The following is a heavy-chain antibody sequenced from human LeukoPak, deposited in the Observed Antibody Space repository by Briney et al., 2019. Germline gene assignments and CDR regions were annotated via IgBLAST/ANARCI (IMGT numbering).Heavy chain of an antibody. CDR3: ARGDYYYGMDV. CDR1: GGSFSGYY. J-gene: IGHJ6*02. V-gene: IGHV4-34*01. CDR2: INHSGST. Sequence: SETLSLTSAVYGGSFSGYYWSWIRQPPGKGLEWIGEINHSGSTNYNPSLKSRVTISVDTSKNQFSLKLSSVTAADTAVYYCARGDYYYGMDVWGQGTTVTVSS.